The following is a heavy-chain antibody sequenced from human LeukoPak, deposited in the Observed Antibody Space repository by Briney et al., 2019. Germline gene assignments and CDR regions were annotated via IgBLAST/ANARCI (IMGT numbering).Heavy chain of an antibody. CDR3: ARGIGQRGYSSALDY. CDR2: ISYDGSNK. D-gene: IGHD5-18*01. Sequence: GGSLRLSCAASGLTFSSYAMHWVRQAPGKGLEWVAVISYDGSNKYYADSVKGRFTISRDNSKNTLYLQMNSLRAEDTAVYYCARGIGQRGYSSALDYWGQGTLVTVSS. V-gene: IGHV3-30-3*01. J-gene: IGHJ4*02. CDR1: GLTFSSYA.